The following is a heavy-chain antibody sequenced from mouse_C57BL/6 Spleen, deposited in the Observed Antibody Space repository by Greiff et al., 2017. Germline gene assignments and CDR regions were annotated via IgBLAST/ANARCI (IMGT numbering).Heavy chain of an antibody. V-gene: IGHV5-6*02. J-gene: IGHJ2*01. D-gene: IGHD4-1*01. CDR2: ISSGGSYT. Sequence: EVMLEESGGDLVKPGGSLKLSCAASGFTFSSYGMSWVRQTPDKRLEWVATISSGGSYTYYPDSVKGRFTISRDNAKNTLYLQMSSLKSEDTAMYYCARDWDYWGQGTTLTVSS. CDR3: ARDWDY. CDR1: GFTFSSYG.